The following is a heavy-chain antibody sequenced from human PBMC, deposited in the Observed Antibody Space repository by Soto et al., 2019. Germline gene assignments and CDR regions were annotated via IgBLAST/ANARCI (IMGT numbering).Heavy chain of an antibody. J-gene: IGHJ6*03. CDR2: ISNSGGTT. V-gene: IGHV3-23*01. D-gene: IGHD2-2*01. CDR3: AKGQRPRPPFYLDV. Sequence: EVQLLESGGELVQPGGSLRLSCAASGFTFSSYAMSWVRQAPGKGLEWVSGISNSGGTTYYADSVKGRFTISRDNSKNTLELQMNSLRAEDTGVYFCAKGQRPRPPFYLDVWGKGTTVTVSS. CDR1: GFTFSSYA.